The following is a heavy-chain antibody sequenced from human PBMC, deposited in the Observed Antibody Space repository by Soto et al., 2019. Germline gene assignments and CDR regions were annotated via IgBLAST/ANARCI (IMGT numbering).Heavy chain of an antibody. CDR2: ISGSGGNT. D-gene: IGHD3-3*01. J-gene: IGHJ6*02. V-gene: IGHV3-23*01. CDR3: AKSVEWLFHYYYGMDV. Sequence: EVQLLESGGGLVQPGGSLRLSCEASGFTFSSYAMSWVRQAPGKGLEWVSGISGSGGNTYYADSVKGRFTVSRDNSKNTLYLQTNSLRAEDTAVYYCAKSVEWLFHYYYGMDVWGQGTTVTVSS. CDR1: GFTFSSYA.